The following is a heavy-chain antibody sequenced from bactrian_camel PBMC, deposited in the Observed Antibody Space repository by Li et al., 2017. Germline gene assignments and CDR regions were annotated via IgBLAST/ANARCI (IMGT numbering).Heavy chain of an antibody. V-gene: IGHV3S1*01. J-gene: IGHJ4*01. CDR3: KPGGGTWLGGPCTHY. CDR1: GFTSKNCA. D-gene: IGHD6*01. Sequence: HVQLVESGGGSVQAGGSLRLSCTAPGFTSKNCAIEWYRQADGSEREWVSTIKPDGETLYADSVKGRFTISKDADKDTAYLQMNNLIPEDTAMYLCKPGGGTWLGGPCTHYRGQGTQVTVS. CDR2: IKPDGET.